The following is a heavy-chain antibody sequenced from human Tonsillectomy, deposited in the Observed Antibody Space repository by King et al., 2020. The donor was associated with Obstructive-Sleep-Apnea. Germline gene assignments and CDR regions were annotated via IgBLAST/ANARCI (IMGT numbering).Heavy chain of an antibody. V-gene: IGHV3-7*03. D-gene: IGHD1-14*01. J-gene: IGHJ3*02. Sequence: VQLVESGGGLVQPGGSLRLSCAASGFTFSNYWMTGVRQAPGKGLEGVANVKEEGFETMYVDSVKGRCTISRDNAKKSLSLQMNSLRVEETAVYYCARHRQYTFDIGGQGTVVTVSS. CDR1: GFTFSNYW. CDR2: VKEEGFET. CDR3: ARHRQYTFDI.